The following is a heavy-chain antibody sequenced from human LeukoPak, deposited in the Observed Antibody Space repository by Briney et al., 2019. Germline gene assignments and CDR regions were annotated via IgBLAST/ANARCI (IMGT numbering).Heavy chain of an antibody. CDR2: ISSSSSYI. CDR3: ARVIPYYDFWSGYYPPPDV. J-gene: IGHJ6*04. Sequence: GGSLRLSCAASGFTFSSYSMNWVRQAPGKGLEWVSSISSSSSYIYYADSVKGRFTISRDNAKNSLYLQMNSLRAEDTAVYYCARVIPYYDFWSGYYPPPDVWGKGTTVTVSS. CDR1: GFTFSSYS. D-gene: IGHD3-3*01. V-gene: IGHV3-21*01.